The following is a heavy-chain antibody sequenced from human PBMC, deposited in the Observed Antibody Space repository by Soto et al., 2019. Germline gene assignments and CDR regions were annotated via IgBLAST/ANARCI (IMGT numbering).Heavy chain of an antibody. CDR1: TFNFTNAG. CDR3: ARGPPGWLQPLDY. Sequence: GGSLRVSCTASTFNFTNAGRNWVRKDPGKGLEWVSYISSSGSTIYYADSVKGRFTISRDNAKNSLYLQMNSLRAEDTAVYYCARGPPGWLQPLDYWGQGTLVTVSS. V-gene: IGHV3-11*01. CDR2: ISSSGSTI. J-gene: IGHJ4*02. D-gene: IGHD5-12*01.